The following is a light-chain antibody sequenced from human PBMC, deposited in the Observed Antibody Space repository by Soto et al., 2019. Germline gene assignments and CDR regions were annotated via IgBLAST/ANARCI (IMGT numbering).Light chain of an antibody. Sequence: QSALTQPASVSASPGQSITISCSGTSSDIGGYNYVSWYQQHPGKAPKLMIYEVNNRPSGISNRFSGSKSGSTASLTISGLHVEDEADYYCASYTSRPTFFLFGGGTKVTVL. CDR1: SSDIGGYNY. J-gene: IGLJ2*01. CDR2: EVN. CDR3: ASYTSRPTFFL. V-gene: IGLV2-14*03.